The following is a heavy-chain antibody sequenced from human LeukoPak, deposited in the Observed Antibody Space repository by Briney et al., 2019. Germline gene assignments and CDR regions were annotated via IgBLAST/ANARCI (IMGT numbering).Heavy chain of an antibody. Sequence: SETLSLTCTVSGGSISSYYWSWIRQPPGKGLEWIGYIYYSGSTNYNPSLKSRVTISVDTSKNQFSLKLSSVTAADTAVYYCARELSITMVRGVRSYYFDYWGQGTLVTVSS. CDR2: IYYSGST. D-gene: IGHD3-10*01. CDR1: GGSISSYY. J-gene: IGHJ4*02. V-gene: IGHV4-59*12. CDR3: ARELSITMVRGVRSYYFDY.